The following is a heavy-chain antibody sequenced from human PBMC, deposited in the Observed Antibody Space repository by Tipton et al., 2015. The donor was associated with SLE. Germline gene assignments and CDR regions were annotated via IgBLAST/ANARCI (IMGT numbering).Heavy chain of an antibody. D-gene: IGHD5-24*01. V-gene: IGHV4-39*01. CDR1: GGSISSSSYY. CDR2: IYHSGST. CDR3: ARHGMATT. J-gene: IGHJ4*02. Sequence: TLSLTCTVSGGSISSSSYYWGWIRQPPGKGLEWIGSIYHSGSTYYNPSLKSRVTISVDTSKNQFSLKLSSVTAADTAVYYCARHGMATTWSQGTLVTVSS.